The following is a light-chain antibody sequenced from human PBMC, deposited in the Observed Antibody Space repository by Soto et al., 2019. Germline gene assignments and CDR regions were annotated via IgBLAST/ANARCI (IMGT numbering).Light chain of an antibody. CDR2: GAS. V-gene: IGKV3-20*01. Sequence: EIVLTQSPGTLSLSPGEGATLSCRASQSVSNNYVAWYQQKPGQAPRLLIYGASNRATGIPDRFSGSGAGTDFTLTISRLEPEDVAVYYCQQYGSSGTFGQGTKVDIK. J-gene: IGKJ1*01. CDR3: QQYGSSGT. CDR1: QSVSNNY.